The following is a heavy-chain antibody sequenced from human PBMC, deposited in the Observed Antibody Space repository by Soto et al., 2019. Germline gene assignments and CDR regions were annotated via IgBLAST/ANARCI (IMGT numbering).Heavy chain of an antibody. J-gene: IGHJ4*02. Sequence: GGSLRLSCAASGFTFSSYAMHWVRQAPGKGLEWVAVISYDGSNKYYADSVKGRFTISRDNSKNTLYLQMNSLRAEDTAVYYCARDSYYDSSGYYPGYWGQGTLVTVSS. CDR1: GFTFSSYA. CDR2: ISYDGSNK. D-gene: IGHD3-22*01. CDR3: ARDSYYDSSGYYPGY. V-gene: IGHV3-30-3*01.